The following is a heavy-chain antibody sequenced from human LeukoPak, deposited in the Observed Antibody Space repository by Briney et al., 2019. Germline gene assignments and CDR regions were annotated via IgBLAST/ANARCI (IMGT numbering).Heavy chain of an antibody. D-gene: IGHD2-15*01. CDR3: ARDLVVAATPNWFDP. V-gene: IGHV1-18*01. CDR2: ISAYNGNT. CDR1: GYTFTSYG. J-gene: IGHJ5*02. Sequence: ASVKVSCKASGYTFTSYGISWVRQAPGQGLEWMGWISAYNGNTNYAQKLQGRVTMTTGTSTSTAYMELRSLRSDDTAVYYCARDLVVAATPNWFDPWGQGTLVTVSS.